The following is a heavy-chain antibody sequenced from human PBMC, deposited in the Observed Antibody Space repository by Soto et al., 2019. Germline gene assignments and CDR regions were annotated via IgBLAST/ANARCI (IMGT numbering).Heavy chain of an antibody. J-gene: IGHJ4*02. CDR1: GGSISSYY. D-gene: IGHD1-1*01. V-gene: IGHV4-59*01. Sequence: SETLSLTCTVSGGSISSYYWSWIRQPPGKGLEWIGYIYYSGSTNYNPPLKSRVTISVDTSKNQFSLKLSSVTAADTAVYYCARDGYNAGFDYWGQGTLVTVSS. CDR3: ARDGYNAGFDY. CDR2: IYYSGST.